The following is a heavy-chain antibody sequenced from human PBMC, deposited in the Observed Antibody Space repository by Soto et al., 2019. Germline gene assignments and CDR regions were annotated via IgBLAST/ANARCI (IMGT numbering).Heavy chain of an antibody. CDR2: VNSDGSIT. D-gene: IGHD2-21*01. CDR1: GFDFSNAW. Sequence: EVQLVESGGGLVQPGGSLRLSCAASGFDFSNAWMHWVRQAPGKGLVWVSHVNSDGSITTYADSVKGRFTISRDNAKNTVSLQMTSLRVEDTAVYYCTRDQASGSAVWGQGTLVTVSS. V-gene: IGHV3-74*01. J-gene: IGHJ4*02. CDR3: TRDQASGSAV.